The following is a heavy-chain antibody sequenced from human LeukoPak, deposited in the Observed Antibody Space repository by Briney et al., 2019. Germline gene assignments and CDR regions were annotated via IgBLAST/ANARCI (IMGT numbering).Heavy chain of an antibody. CDR3: AKDPIDIVVVPAAKNY. CDR2: ISGSGGST. D-gene: IGHD2-2*01. V-gene: IGHV3-23*01. Sequence: GGSLRLSCAASGFTFSSYAMSWVVQAPGKGLEWVSAISGSGGSTYYADSVKGRFTISRDNSKNTLYLQMNSLRAEDTAVYYCAKDPIDIVVVPAAKNYWGQGTLVTVSS. J-gene: IGHJ4*02. CDR1: GFTFSSYA.